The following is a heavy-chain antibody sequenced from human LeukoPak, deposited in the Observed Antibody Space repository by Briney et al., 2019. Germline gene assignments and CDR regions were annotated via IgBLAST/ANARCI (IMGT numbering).Heavy chain of an antibody. CDR2: IYYSGST. J-gene: IGHJ4*02. CDR3: ARDQYDSGGSFLGNDY. Sequence: PSETLSLTCTVSGGSISSGGYYWSWIRQHPGKGLEWIGYIYYSGSTYYNPSLRSRVTMSLDMSKNQFSLKLSSVTAADTAIYYCARDQYDSGGSFLGNDYWGQGTLVTVSS. CDR1: GGSISSGGYY. D-gene: IGHD3-22*01. V-gene: IGHV4-30-4*08.